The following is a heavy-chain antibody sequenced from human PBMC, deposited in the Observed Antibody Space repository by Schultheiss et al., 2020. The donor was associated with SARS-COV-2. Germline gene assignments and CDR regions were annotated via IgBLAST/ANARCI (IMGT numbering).Heavy chain of an antibody. CDR2: INPNSGGT. Sequence: ASVKVSCKASGYTFTSYYMHWVRQAPGQGLEWMGWINPNSGGTNYAQKFQGRVTMTRDTSISTAYMELSRLRSDDTAVYYCARDLTMVRGVIDYWGQGTLVTVSS. CDR3: ARDLTMVRGVIDY. D-gene: IGHD3-10*01. V-gene: IGHV1-2*02. CDR1: GYTFTSYY. J-gene: IGHJ4*02.